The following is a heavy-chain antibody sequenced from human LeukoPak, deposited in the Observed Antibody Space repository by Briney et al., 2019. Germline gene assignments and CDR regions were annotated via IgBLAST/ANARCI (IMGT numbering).Heavy chain of an antibody. CDR1: GGSISSYY. V-gene: IGHV4-59*01. D-gene: IGHD1-1*01. J-gene: IGHJ5*02. Sequence: KTSKTLSLTCTVSGGSISSYYWSWIRQPPGKGLEWIGYIYYSGSTNYNPSLKSRVTISVDTSKNQFSLKLSSVTAADTAVYYCARVRGYWFDPWGQGTLVTVSP. CDR3: ARVRGYWFDP. CDR2: IYYSGST.